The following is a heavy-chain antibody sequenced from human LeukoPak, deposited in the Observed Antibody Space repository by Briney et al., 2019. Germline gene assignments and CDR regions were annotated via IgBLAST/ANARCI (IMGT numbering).Heavy chain of an antibody. V-gene: IGHV3-48*04. Sequence: GGSLRLSCAASGFSFSSYWMSWARQAPGKGLEWVSYISSSSSTIYYADSVKGRFTISRDNAKNSLYLQMNSLRAEDTALYYCLVLLDFDYWGQGTLVTVSS. CDR3: LVLLDFDY. J-gene: IGHJ4*02. D-gene: IGHD2/OR15-2a*01. CDR2: ISSSSSTI. CDR1: GFSFSSYW.